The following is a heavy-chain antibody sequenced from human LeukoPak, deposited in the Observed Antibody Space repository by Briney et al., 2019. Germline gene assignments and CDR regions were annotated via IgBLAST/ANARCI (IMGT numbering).Heavy chain of an antibody. J-gene: IGHJ4*02. CDR3: ARGLVVRGVKV. CDR1: GGSFSGYY. V-gene: IGHV4-34*01. D-gene: IGHD3-10*01. CDR2: INHSGST. Sequence: SETLSLTCAVYGGSFSGYYWGWIRQPPGKGLEWIGEINHSGSTNYNPSLKSRVTISVDTSKNQFSLKLSSVTAADTAVYYCARGLVVRGVKVWGQGTLVTVSS.